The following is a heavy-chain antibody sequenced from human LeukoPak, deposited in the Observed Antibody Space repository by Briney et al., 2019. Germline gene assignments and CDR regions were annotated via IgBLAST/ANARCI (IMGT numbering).Heavy chain of an antibody. CDR2: ISGSGGST. V-gene: IGHV3-23*01. Sequence: GESLRLSCAASGFTFSSYGMSWVRQAPGKGLEWVSAISGSGGSTYYADSVKGRFTISRDNAKNSLYLQMNSLRAEDTAVYYCARDYGGSSPFDYWGQGTLVTVSS. CDR1: GFTFSSYG. CDR3: ARDYGGSSPFDY. D-gene: IGHD4-23*01. J-gene: IGHJ4*02.